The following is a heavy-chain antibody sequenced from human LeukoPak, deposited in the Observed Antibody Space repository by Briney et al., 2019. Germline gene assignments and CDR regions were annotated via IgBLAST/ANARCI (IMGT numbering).Heavy chain of an antibody. Sequence: SETLSPTCAVYGGSFSGYYWSWIRQPPGKGLEWIGEINHSESTNYNPSLKSRVTISVDTSKNQFSLKLSSVTAADTAVYYCARGRVVAWFDPWGQGTLVTVSS. V-gene: IGHV4-34*01. J-gene: IGHJ5*02. CDR2: INHSEST. CDR3: ARGRVVAWFDP. CDR1: GGSFSGYY. D-gene: IGHD2-2*01.